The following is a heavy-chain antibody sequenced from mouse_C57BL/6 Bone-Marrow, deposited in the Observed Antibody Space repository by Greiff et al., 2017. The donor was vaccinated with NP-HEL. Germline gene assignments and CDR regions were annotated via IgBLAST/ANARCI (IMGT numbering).Heavy chain of an antibody. V-gene: IGHV1-74*01. CDR3: AIFYYYGSSEVNWDWYFDV. CDR1: GYTFTSYW. J-gene: IGHJ1*03. D-gene: IGHD1-1*01. CDR2: IHPSDSDT. Sequence: QVQLQQPGAELVKPGASVKVSCKASGYTFTSYWMHWVKQRPGQGLEWIGRIHPSDSDTNYNQKFKGKATLTVDKSSSTAYMQLSSLTSEGSAVYYWAIFYYYGSSEVNWDWYFDVWGTGTTVTVSS.